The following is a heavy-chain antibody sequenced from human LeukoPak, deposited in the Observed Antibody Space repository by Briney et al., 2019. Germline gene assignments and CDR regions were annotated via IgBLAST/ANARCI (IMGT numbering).Heavy chain of an antibody. CDR2: ISAYNGNT. Sequence: ASVKVSFKTSGYTYGAYFIHWVRQAPGQGLEWMGWISAYNGNTNYAQKLQGRVTMTTDTSTSTAYMELRSLRSDDTAVYYCARVLTYYYGMDVWGQGTTVTVSS. CDR1: GYTYGAYF. V-gene: IGHV1-18*04. J-gene: IGHJ6*02. CDR3: ARVLTYYYGMDV.